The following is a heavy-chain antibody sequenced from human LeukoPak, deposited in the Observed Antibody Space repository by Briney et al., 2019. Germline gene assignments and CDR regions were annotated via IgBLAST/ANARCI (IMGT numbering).Heavy chain of an antibody. D-gene: IGHD1-26*01. CDR3: ARGGSGSYYGSFDY. Sequence: SETLSLTCAVYGGSFSGYYWSWIRQPPGKGLEWIGYIYYSGSTNYNPSLKSRVTISVDTSKNQFSLKLSSVTAADTAVYYCARGGSGSYYGSFDYWGQGTLVTVSS. CDR1: GGSFSGYY. V-gene: IGHV4-59*01. CDR2: IYYSGST. J-gene: IGHJ4*02.